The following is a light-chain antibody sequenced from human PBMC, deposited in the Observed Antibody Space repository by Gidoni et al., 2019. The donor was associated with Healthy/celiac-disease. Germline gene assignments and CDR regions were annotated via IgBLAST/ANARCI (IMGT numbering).Light chain of an antibody. J-gene: IGKJ1*01. CDR1: QSIRSY. V-gene: IGKV1-39*01. CDR3: QQSYSTPWT. Sequence: DIQMTQSPSSLSASVGDRVTITSRASQSIRSYLNWYQQKPGKAPKLLRYAASSLQSGVPSRFSGSGSGTDFTLTISSLQPEDFATYYWQQSYSTPWTFGQGTKVEIK. CDR2: AAS.